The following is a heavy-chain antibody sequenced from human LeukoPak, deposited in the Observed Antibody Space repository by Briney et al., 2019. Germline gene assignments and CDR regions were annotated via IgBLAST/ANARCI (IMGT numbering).Heavy chain of an antibody. CDR2: IYYSGST. D-gene: IGHD1-1*01. V-gene: IGHV4-39*07. CDR1: GGSISSSSYY. Sequence: SETLSLTCTVSGGSISSSSYYWGWIRQPPGKGLEWIGSIYYSGSTYYNPSLKSRVTMSVDKSTNQFSLKLTSVTAADTAVYYCARGGTGAFDMWGQGTMVTVSS. CDR3: ARGGTGAFDM. J-gene: IGHJ3*02.